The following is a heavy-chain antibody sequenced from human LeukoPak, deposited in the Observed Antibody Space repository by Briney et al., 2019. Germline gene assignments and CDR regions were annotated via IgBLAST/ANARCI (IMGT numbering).Heavy chain of an antibody. V-gene: IGHV3-49*04. D-gene: IGHD3-10*01. Sequence: GGSLRLSCTASGFTFGDYAMSWVRQAPGKGLEWVGFIRSNAYGGTTEYAASVKGRFSISRDDSKSIAYLQMNSLKTEDTAVYYCTRYMVRGLRPENWFDPWGQGTLVTVSS. CDR2: IRSNAYGGTT. J-gene: IGHJ5*02. CDR3: TRYMVRGLRPENWFDP. CDR1: GFTFGDYA.